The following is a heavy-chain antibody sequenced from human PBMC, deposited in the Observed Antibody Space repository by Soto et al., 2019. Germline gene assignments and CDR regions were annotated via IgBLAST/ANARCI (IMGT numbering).Heavy chain of an antibody. CDR3: ARPLSYSSSWYYFDY. Sequence: ASVKVSCKASGGTFSSYAISWVRQAPGQGLEWMGGIIPIFGTANYAQKFQGRVTITADKSTSTAYMELSSLRSEDTAVYYCARPLSYSSSWYYFDYWGQGTLVTVSS. CDR2: IIPIFGTA. CDR1: GGTFSSYA. V-gene: IGHV1-69*06. D-gene: IGHD6-13*01. J-gene: IGHJ4*02.